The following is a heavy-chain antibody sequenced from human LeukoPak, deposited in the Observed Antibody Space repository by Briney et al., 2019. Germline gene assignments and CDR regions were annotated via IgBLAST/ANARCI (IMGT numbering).Heavy chain of an antibody. CDR1: GGSISSGSYY. Sequence: PSQTLSLTCTVSGGSISSGSYYWSWIRQPAVKGLEWIGRIYTSGSTNYNPSLKSRVTISVDTSKNQFSLKLNSVTAADTAVYYCARDLFDAGEIGFWGQGTLVTVSS. J-gene: IGHJ4*02. V-gene: IGHV4-61*02. D-gene: IGHD3-10*01. CDR3: ARDLFDAGEIGF. CDR2: IYTSGST.